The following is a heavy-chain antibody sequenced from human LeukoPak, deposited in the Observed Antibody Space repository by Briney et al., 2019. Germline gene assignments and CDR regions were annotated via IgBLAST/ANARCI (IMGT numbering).Heavy chain of an antibody. J-gene: IGHJ1*01. CDR1: GYTFTGYY. D-gene: IGHD3-22*01. Sequence: GASVKVSCKASGYTFTGYYMHWVRQASGQGLEWMGWINPNSGGTNYAQKFQGRVTMTRDTSISTAYMELSRLRSDDTAVYYCARDSYDSSGYSHFQHWGQGTLVTVSS. CDR3: ARDSYDSSGYSHFQH. V-gene: IGHV1-2*02. CDR2: INPNSGGT.